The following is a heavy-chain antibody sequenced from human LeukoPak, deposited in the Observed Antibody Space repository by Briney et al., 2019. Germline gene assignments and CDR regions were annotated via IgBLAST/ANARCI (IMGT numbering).Heavy chain of an antibody. CDR3: AKDLNYGDFESPNFDY. CDR2: ISGSGGST. J-gene: IGHJ4*02. CDR1: GFTFSSYA. D-gene: IGHD4-17*01. Sequence: GGSLRLSCAASGFTFSSYAMSWVRQAPGKGLEWVSAISGSGGSTYYADSVKGRSTISRDNSKNTLYLQMNSLRAEDTAVYYCAKDLNYGDFESPNFDYWGQGTLVTVSS. V-gene: IGHV3-23*01.